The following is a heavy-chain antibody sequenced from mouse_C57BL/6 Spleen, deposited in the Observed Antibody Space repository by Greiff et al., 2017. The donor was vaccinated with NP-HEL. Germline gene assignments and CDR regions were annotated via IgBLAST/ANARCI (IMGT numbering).Heavy chain of an antibody. CDR3: ARDPIYYYGSSYPLAMDY. V-gene: IGHV3-6*01. Sequence: EVQLQQSGPGLVKPSQSLSLTCSVTGYSITSGYYWNWIRQFPGNKLEWMGYISYDGSNNYNPSLKNRISITRDTSKNQFFLKLNSVTTEDTATYYCARDPIYYYGSSYPLAMDYWGQGTSVTVSS. D-gene: IGHD1-1*01. CDR1: GYSITSGYY. CDR2: ISYDGSN. J-gene: IGHJ4*01.